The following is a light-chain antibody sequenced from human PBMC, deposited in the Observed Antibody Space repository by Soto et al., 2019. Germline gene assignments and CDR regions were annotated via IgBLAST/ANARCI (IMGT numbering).Light chain of an antibody. V-gene: IGKV1-5*01. Sequence: DIQMTQSPSSLSASVGDRVTITCRASQSIHVWLAWYQKKPGKAPKLLIYDASDLEAGVPSRFSGSGSGTELTLTINNLQPDDFGTYYCQQYHGQSHTFGGGTKVEIK. CDR1: QSIHVW. J-gene: IGKJ4*01. CDR2: DAS. CDR3: QQYHGQSHT.